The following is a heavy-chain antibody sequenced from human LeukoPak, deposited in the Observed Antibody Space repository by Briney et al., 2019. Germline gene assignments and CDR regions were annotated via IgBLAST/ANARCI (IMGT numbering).Heavy chain of an antibody. V-gene: IGHV3-48*04. CDR3: ATEGVAVAGTHDY. CDR1: GITFSSYW. J-gene: IGHJ4*02. Sequence: GGSLRLSCAASGITFSSYWMSWVRQAPGKGLEWVSYISSSSSTIYYADSVKGRFTISRDNAKNSLYLQMNSLRAEDTAVYYCATEGVAVAGTHDYWGQGTLVTVSS. D-gene: IGHD6-19*01. CDR2: ISSSSSTI.